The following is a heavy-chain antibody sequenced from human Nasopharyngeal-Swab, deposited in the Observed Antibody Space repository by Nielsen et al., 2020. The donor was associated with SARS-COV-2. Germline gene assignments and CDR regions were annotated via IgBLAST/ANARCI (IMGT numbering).Heavy chain of an antibody. Sequence: SETLSLTCTVSGGSIRSSSHFWAWIRQPPGKGLERIGSLYYTGTTHYNPSLKSRVTMSVDTSKSRFSLQLSSVTAADTAVYYCARLRYLGIPAYYFDYWGQGILVTVSS. D-gene: IGHD7-27*01. V-gene: IGHV4-39*01. J-gene: IGHJ4*02. CDR3: ARLRYLGIPAYYFDY. CDR2: LYYTGTT. CDR1: GGSIRSSSHF.